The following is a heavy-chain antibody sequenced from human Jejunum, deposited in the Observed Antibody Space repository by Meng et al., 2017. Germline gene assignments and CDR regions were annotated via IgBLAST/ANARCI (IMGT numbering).Heavy chain of an antibody. J-gene: IGHJ5*02. D-gene: IGHD6-13*01. V-gene: IGHV4-4*02. CDR2: IYHTGTP. CDR3: ARDLLGPAIAATGWFDP. CDR1: GASISDSNW. Sequence: GSGPGRVKPSGTLPLTCAVSGASISDSNWWSWVRQPPGKGLEWIGEIYHTGTPNYNPSLKSRVTMSLDKSKNQFSLELTSVTAADTAVYYCARDLLGPAIAATGWFDPWGQGTLVTVSS.